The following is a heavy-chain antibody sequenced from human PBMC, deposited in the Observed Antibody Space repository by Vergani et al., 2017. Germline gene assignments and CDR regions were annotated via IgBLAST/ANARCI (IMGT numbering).Heavy chain of an antibody. CDR2: LSASDRRT. CDR1: GFTFIMHA. Sequence: EVQLLESGGDLVQPGGSLRLSCAASGFTFIMHAMSWVRQAPGKGLEWVSTLSASDRRTHYADSVKGRFTISRDNSKNTLFLHMNSLRAEDTALYYCAKDGYYGSGYMDVWGKGTTVTVSS. D-gene: IGHD3-10*01. CDR3: AKDGYYGSGYMDV. V-gene: IGHV3-23*01. J-gene: IGHJ6*03.